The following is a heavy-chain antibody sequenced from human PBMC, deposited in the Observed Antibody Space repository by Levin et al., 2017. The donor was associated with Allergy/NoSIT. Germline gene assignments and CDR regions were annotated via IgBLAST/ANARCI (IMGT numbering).Heavy chain of an antibody. D-gene: IGHD3-22*01. Sequence: SQTLSLTCTVSGGSVSSGSYYWSWIRQPPGKGLEWIGYIYYSGSTNYNPSLKSRVTISVDTSKNQFSLKLSSVTAADTAVYYCARETPYYDSSGYYYEHFDYWGQGTLVTVSS. V-gene: IGHV4-61*01. J-gene: IGHJ4*02. CDR2: IYYSGST. CDR1: GGSVSSGSYY. CDR3: ARETPYYDSSGYYYEHFDY.